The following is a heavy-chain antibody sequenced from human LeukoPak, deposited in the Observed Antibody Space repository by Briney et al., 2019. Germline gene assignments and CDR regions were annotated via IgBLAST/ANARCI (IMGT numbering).Heavy chain of an antibody. CDR1: GGSISTYY. V-gene: IGHV4-59*12. D-gene: IGHD6-13*01. J-gene: IGHJ5*02. Sequence: SETLSLTCTVSGGSISTYYWSWIRQPPGKGLEWIAYINYSGSTNYNPSLKSRVTISVDKSKNQFSLKLSSVTAADTAVYYCASLLAAAGTNTNWFDPWGQGTLVTVSS. CDR2: INYSGST. CDR3: ASLLAAAGTNTNWFDP.